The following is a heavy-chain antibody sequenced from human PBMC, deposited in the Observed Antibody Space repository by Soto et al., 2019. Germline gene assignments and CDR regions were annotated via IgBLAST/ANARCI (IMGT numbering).Heavy chain of an antibody. V-gene: IGHV3-7*01. D-gene: IGHD3-22*01. Sequence: EVQLVESGGGLVQPGGSLRLSCAASGFIFSSYWMSWVRQAPGKGLEWVATIKKDESAKHYVDSVKGRFTISRDNSKNSLFLQMGSLRAEETAVYYCASCCDRASLPYYMEVGGKGPSVTVSS. CDR2: IKKDESAK. J-gene: IGHJ6*03. CDR3: ASCCDRASLPYYMEV. CDR1: GFIFSSYW.